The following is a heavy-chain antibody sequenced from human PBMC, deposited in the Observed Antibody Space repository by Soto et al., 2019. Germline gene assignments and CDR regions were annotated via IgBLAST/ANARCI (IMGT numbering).Heavy chain of an antibody. D-gene: IGHD3-10*01. Sequence: TLSLTCTVSGGSISSGDYYWSWIRQPPGKGLEWIGYIYYSGSTYYNPSLKSRVTISVDTSKNQFSLKLSSVTAADTAVYYCARVGFGELLAHGMDVWGQGTTVTVSS. CDR2: IYYSGST. CDR3: ARVGFGELLAHGMDV. J-gene: IGHJ6*02. CDR1: GGSISSGDYY. V-gene: IGHV4-30-4*01.